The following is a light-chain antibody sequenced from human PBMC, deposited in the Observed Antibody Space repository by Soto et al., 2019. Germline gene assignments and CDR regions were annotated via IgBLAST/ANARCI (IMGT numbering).Light chain of an antibody. V-gene: IGKV3-20*01. CDR3: QQYGSSPLIS. J-gene: IGKJ5*01. CDR2: GAS. Sequence: ENVLTQSGGTLSLSPGERATLSCRASQSVSSNFLAWYQQKPGQAPRLLIYGASSRATGIPDRFSGSGSGRDFTLTISGLEPEDFAVYYCQQYGSSPLISFGQGTRLEIK. CDR1: QSVSSNF.